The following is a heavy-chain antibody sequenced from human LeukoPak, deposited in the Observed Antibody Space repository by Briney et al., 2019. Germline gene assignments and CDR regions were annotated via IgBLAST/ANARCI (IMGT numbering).Heavy chain of an antibody. V-gene: IGHV3-23*01. D-gene: IGHD2-15*01. Sequence: PGGSLRLSCAASGFTFSSYAMSWVRQAPGKGLEWVSAISGSGGSTYYADSVKGRFTISRDNSKNTLYLQMSSLRAEDTAVYYCAKDHGYCSGGSCYSDFDYWGQGTLVTVSS. J-gene: IGHJ4*02. CDR2: ISGSGGST. CDR3: AKDHGYCSGGSCYSDFDY. CDR1: GFTFSSYA.